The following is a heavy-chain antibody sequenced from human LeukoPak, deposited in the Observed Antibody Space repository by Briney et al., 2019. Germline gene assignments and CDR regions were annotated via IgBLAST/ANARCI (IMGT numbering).Heavy chain of an antibody. Sequence: GASVKVSCKASGGTFSSYAISWVRQAPGQGLEWMGGIIPIFGTANYAQKFQGRVTITTDESTSTAYMELSSLRSEDTAVYYCARDNSPVVPAAMSSPDYWGQGTLVTVSS. CDR3: ARDNSPVVPAAMSSPDY. CDR2: IIPIFGTA. J-gene: IGHJ4*02. D-gene: IGHD2-2*01. V-gene: IGHV1-69*05. CDR1: GGTFSSYA.